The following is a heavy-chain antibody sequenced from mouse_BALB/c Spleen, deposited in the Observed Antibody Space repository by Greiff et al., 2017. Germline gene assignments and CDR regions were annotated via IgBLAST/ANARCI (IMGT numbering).Heavy chain of an antibody. CDR1: GYSFTGYN. Sequence: VQLQQSGPELGKPGASVKISCKASGYSFTGYNMYWVKQSHRKSLEWIGYIDPYNGGTSYNQKFKGKATLTVDKSSSTAYMELRSLTSEDSAVYYCARDGRYSYYFDYWGQGTTLTVSS. CDR3: ARDGRYSYYFDY. J-gene: IGHJ2*01. V-gene: IGHV1-31*01. CDR2: IDPYNGGT.